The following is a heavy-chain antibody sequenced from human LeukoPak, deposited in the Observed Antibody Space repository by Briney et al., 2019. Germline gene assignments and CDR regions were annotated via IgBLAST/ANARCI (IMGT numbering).Heavy chain of an antibody. V-gene: IGHV1-8*01. Sequence: GASVKVSSKASGYTFTSYDINWVRQATGQGLEWMGWMNPNSGNTGYAQKFQGRVTMTRNTSISTAYMELSSLRSEDTAVYYCARALNIVARPLYYWGQGTLVTVSS. D-gene: IGHD6-6*01. CDR1: GYTFTSYD. CDR2: MNPNSGNT. CDR3: ARALNIVARPLYY. J-gene: IGHJ4*02.